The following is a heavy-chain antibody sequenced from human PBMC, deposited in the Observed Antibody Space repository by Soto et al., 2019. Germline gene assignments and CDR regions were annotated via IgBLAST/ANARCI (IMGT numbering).Heavy chain of an antibody. Sequence: QAQLAQSGAEVKKPGASVNISCKASGYTFTNYGFIWVRQAPGHGLEWVGWISPYNGKTEYAQKFQGRVAMTRDKPTSTAYMELRSLRSDDTAVNYCARDIYGGNCCDAFDIWGQGTMVTVSS. D-gene: IGHD2-15*01. V-gene: IGHV1-18*01. CDR3: ARDIYGGNCCDAFDI. CDR1: GYTFTNYG. CDR2: ISPYNGKT. J-gene: IGHJ3*02.